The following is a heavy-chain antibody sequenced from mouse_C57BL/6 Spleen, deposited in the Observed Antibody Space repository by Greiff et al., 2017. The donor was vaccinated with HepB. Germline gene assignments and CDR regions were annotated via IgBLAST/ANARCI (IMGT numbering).Heavy chain of an antibody. CDR3: ARHVPTTVGEAPMDY. D-gene: IGHD1-1*01. CDR1: GFTFSDYY. CDR2: ISNGGGST. J-gene: IGHJ4*01. V-gene: IGHV5-12*01. Sequence: EVKLVESGGGLVQPGGSLKLSCAASGFTFSDYYMYWVRQTPEKRLEWVAYISNGGGSTYYPDTVKGRFTISRDNAKNTLYLQMSRLKSEDTAMYYCARHVPTTVGEAPMDYWGQGTSVTVSS.